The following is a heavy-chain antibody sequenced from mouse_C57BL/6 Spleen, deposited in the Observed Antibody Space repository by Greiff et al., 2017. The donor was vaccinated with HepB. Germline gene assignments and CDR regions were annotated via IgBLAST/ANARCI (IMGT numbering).Heavy chain of an antibody. CDR2: ISSGSSTI. J-gene: IGHJ3*01. CDR1: GFTFSDYG. CDR3: ARSYGSSPFAY. Sequence: EVQGVESGGGLVKPGGSLKLSCAASGFTFSDYGMHWVRQAPEKGLEWVAYISSGSSTIYYADTVKGRFTISRDNAKNNLFLQMTSLRSEDTAMYYCARSYGSSPFAYWGQGTLVTVSA. V-gene: IGHV5-17*01. D-gene: IGHD1-1*01.